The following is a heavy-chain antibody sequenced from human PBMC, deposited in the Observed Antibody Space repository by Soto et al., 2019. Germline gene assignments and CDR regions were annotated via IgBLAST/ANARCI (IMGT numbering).Heavy chain of an antibody. CDR3: ARLAIAAADFDY. D-gene: IGHD6-13*01. Sequence: SSETLSLTCTVSGGSISSSTDYWGWIRQPPGKGLEWIGSIYYSGSTYYNPSLKSRVTISVDTSKNQFSLKLSSVAAADTAVYYCARLAIAAADFDYWGQGTLVTVSS. J-gene: IGHJ4*02. CDR2: IYYSGST. V-gene: IGHV4-39*01. CDR1: GGSISSSTDY.